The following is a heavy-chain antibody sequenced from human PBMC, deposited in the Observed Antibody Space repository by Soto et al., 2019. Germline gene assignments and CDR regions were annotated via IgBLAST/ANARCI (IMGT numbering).Heavy chain of an antibody. CDR3: AGGRGRQQLVMSYYYGMDV. Sequence: KSSETLSLTCAVYGGSFSGYYWSWIRQPPGKGLEWIGEINHSGSTNYNPSLKSRFTISVDTSKNQFSLNLSSVTAADTAVYYCAGGRGRQQLVMSYYYGMDVWGQGTTVTVSS. CDR1: GGSFSGYY. J-gene: IGHJ6*02. D-gene: IGHD6-13*01. CDR2: INHSGST. V-gene: IGHV4-34*01.